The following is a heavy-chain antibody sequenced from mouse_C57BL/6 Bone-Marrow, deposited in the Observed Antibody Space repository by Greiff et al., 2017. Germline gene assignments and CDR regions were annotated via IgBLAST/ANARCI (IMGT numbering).Heavy chain of an antibody. CDR3: ARCGDSSSPYAMDY. Sequence: QVQLKQSGAELMKPGASVKLSCKATGYTFTGYWIEWVKQRPGHGLEWIGEILPGSGSTNYNEKFKGKATFTADTSSNTAYMQLSSLTTKDSAIYYGARCGDSSSPYAMDYWCQGTSVTVTS. V-gene: IGHV1-9*01. D-gene: IGHD1-1*01. J-gene: IGHJ4*01. CDR2: ILPGSGST. CDR1: GYTFTGYW.